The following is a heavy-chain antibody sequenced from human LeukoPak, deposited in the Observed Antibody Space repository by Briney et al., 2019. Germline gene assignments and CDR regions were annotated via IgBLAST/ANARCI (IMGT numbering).Heavy chain of an antibody. D-gene: IGHD3-10*01. V-gene: IGHV3-66*01. Sequence: GGSLRLSCAASGFTVSSNYMSWVREAPGKGLGWVSIICSDGSTYYADSVKGRFTISRDNSKNTLYLQMNSLRAEYTAVYYCARVTFNCFGSGDAFDIWGQGTMVTVSS. CDR2: ICSDGST. J-gene: IGHJ3*02. CDR1: GFTVSSNY. CDR3: ARVTFNCFGSGDAFDI.